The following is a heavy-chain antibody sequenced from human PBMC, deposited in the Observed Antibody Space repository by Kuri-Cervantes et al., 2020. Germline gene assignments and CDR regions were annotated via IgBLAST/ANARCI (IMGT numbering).Heavy chain of an antibody. CDR3: ASGWFGEGLGH. V-gene: IGHV3-48*04. CDR1: GFTFSSYA. Sequence: GGSLRLSCAASGFTFSSYAMSWVRQAPGKGLEWIAYISDRGINIVYAESVKGRFSISKDSAKNSLYLQMSGLRVEDTAVYYCASGWFGEGLGHWGQGTLVTVSS. CDR2: ISDRGINI. D-gene: IGHD3-10*01. J-gene: IGHJ4*02.